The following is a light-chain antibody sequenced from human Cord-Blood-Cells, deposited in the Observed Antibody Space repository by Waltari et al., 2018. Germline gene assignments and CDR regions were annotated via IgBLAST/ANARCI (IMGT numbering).Light chain of an antibody. J-gene: IGLJ3*02. CDR1: SSDAGGYNY. CDR2: DVS. V-gene: IGLV2-11*01. Sequence: QSALTQPRSVSGSPGQSVTISSTGTSSDAGGYNYVSWYQQHPGKAPKLMIYDVSKRPSGVPDRFSGSKSGNTASLTISGLQAEDEADYYCCSYAGSSAVFGGGTKLTVL. CDR3: CSYAGSSAV.